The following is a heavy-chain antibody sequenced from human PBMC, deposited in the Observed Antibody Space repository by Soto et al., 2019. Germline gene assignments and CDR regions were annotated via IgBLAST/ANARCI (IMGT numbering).Heavy chain of an antibody. CDR3: TLRGSGYHFYYYGMDV. CDR2: IRNKAYGGTT. D-gene: IGHD3-22*01. Sequence: PGGSLRLSCTASGFTFGDYAMSWFRQAPGKGLEWVGFIRNKAYGGTTEYAASVNGRFTISRDDSKSIAYLQMNSLKTEDTAVYYCTLRGSGYHFYYYGMDVWGQGTTVT. V-gene: IGHV3-49*03. J-gene: IGHJ6*02. CDR1: GFTFGDYA.